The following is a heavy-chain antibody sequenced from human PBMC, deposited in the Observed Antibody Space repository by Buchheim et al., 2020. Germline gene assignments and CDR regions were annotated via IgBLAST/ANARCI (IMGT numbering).Heavy chain of an antibody. CDR3: ARDGSSWYLGVFDY. V-gene: IGHV3-48*04. J-gene: IGHJ4*02. CDR1: GFAFSSYS. Sequence: EVQLVESGGGLVQPGGSLRLSCAASGFAFSSYSMNWVRQAPGKGLEWVSYISSSSSTIYYADSVKGRFTISRDNAKNSLYLPMNSLRAEDTAVYYCARDGSSWYLGVFDYWGQGTL. CDR2: ISSSSSTI. D-gene: IGHD6-13*01.